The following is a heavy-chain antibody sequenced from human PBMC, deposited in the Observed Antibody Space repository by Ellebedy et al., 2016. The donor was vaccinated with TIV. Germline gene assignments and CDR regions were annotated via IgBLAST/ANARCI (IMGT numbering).Heavy chain of an antibody. CDR2: MNPNSGNT. CDR1: GYTFTSYD. V-gene: IGHV1-8*01. CDR3: ARWGPYSGTFQGPFDF. D-gene: IGHD5-12*01. Sequence: AASVKVSCKASGYTFTSYDINWVRQATGQGLEWMGWMNPNSGNTGYAQKFQGRVTITADRSTNTVYLEVSSLRSEDTAVYYCARWGPYSGTFQGPFDFWGQGVLVTVSS. J-gene: IGHJ4*02.